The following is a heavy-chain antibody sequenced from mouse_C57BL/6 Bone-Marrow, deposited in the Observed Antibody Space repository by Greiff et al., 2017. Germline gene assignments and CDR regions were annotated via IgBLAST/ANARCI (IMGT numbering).Heavy chain of an antibody. CDR2: ISDGGSYT. CDR1: GFTFSSYA. Sequence: EVKLMESGGGLVKPGGSLKLSCAASGFTFSSYAMSWVRQTPEKRLEWVATISDGGSYTYYPDNVKGRFTISRDNAKNNLYLQMSHLKSEDTAMYYCARDSPYDGYPLYAMDYWGQGTSVTVSS. J-gene: IGHJ4*01. CDR3: ARDSPYDGYPLYAMDY. D-gene: IGHD2-3*01. V-gene: IGHV5-4*01.